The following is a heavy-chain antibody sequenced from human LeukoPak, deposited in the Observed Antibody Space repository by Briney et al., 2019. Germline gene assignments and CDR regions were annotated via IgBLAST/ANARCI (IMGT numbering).Heavy chain of an antibody. CDR1: GFSVSRNY. CDR3: ARTDATARAEDFQH. J-gene: IGHJ1*01. D-gene: IGHD2-21*02. V-gene: IGHV3-53*01. CDR2: IYSGGST. Sequence: PGGSLRLSCAASGFSVSRNYMSWVRQAPGKGLEWVSVIYSGGSTYYADSVKGRFTISRDNSKNTLYLQMKSLRAEDPAVYYCARTDATARAEDFQHWGQGTLVTVSS.